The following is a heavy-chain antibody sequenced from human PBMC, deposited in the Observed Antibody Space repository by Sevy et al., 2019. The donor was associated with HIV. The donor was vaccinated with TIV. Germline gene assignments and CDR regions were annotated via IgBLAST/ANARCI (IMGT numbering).Heavy chain of an antibody. Sequence: SQTLSLTCAISGDSVSTNSDAWSWIRQSPSRGLEWLGRTYYRSKWYNDYAVSVKSRITIIPDTSKNQFSLQLKSVTPEDTAMYYCARDRYFDGSDRRFDYWGQGTLVTVSS. CDR1: GDSVSTNSDA. D-gene: IGHD3-22*01. CDR2: TYYRSKWYN. CDR3: ARDRYFDGSDRRFDY. J-gene: IGHJ4*02. V-gene: IGHV6-1*01.